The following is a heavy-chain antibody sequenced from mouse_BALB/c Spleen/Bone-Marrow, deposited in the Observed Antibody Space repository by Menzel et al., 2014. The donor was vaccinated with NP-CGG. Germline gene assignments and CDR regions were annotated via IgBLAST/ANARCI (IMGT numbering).Heavy chain of an antibody. D-gene: IGHD1-1*01. J-gene: IGHJ4*01. CDR3: ARSGSVRNAMDY. Sequence: QVQLQQSGAELVRPGVSVKISCKGSGYTFTNNAIHWVKQSRAKSLEWIGIISTYYGDTTYNQKFKGKATMTVDKSSSTAYLKLARRTSEDSAIYYCARSGSVRNAMDYWGQGTSVTVSA. CDR1: GYTFTNNA. V-gene: IGHV1S137*01. CDR2: ISTYYGDT.